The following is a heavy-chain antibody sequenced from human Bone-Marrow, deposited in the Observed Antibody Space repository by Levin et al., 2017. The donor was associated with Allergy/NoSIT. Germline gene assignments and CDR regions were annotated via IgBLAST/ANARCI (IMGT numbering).Heavy chain of an antibody. D-gene: IGHD2/OR15-2a*01. CDR2: ISYDGSEK. CDR1: GFTFGSYG. Sequence: PGGSLRLSCAASGFTFGSYGMHWVRHPPGRGLEWMAFISYDGSEKYSAESVRGRFIISRDTPKNTLYLQMNSLRPEDTAVYYCVRVFQSYFFDFWGRGTLVTVSS. V-gene: IGHV3-30*03. J-gene: IGHJ4*02. CDR3: VRVFQSYFFDF.